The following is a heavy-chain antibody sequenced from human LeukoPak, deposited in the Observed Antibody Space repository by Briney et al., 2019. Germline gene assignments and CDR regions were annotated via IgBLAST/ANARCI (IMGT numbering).Heavy chain of an antibody. V-gene: IGHV3-11*04. CDR2: IKGIGPTT. Sequence: PGGSLRLSCAASGLIFSDYYMSWIRQAPGKGLEWVSTIKGIGPTTYYADSVKGRFTISRDNAKNSLFLQMTSLRADDTAIYYCARAGELRYMDVWGKGTAVTVSS. CDR1: GLIFSDYY. D-gene: IGHD3-16*01. J-gene: IGHJ6*03. CDR3: ARAGELRYMDV.